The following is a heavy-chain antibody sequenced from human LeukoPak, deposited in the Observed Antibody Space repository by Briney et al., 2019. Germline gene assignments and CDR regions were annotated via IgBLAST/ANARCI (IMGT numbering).Heavy chain of an antibody. D-gene: IGHD5-24*01. CDR1: GFIFSTYW. Sequence: GGSLRLSCAASGFIFSTYWMSWVRLAPGKGLEWVANINQDGSEKFYVDSVKGRFTISRDNGRNSLYVQMNSLRAEDTAVYYCVRGFDGYYGFDLWGQGTMVTVSS. CDR2: INQDGSEK. V-gene: IGHV3-7*05. J-gene: IGHJ3*01. CDR3: VRGFDGYYGFDL.